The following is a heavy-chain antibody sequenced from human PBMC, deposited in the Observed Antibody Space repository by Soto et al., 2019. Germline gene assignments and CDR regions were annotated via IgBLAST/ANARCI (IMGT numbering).Heavy chain of an antibody. CDR2: IKPDESEK. CDR1: GFTFSDSW. Sequence: VQLVESGGGLVQPGGSLRLSCTASGFTFSDSWMTRVRQAPGKGLEWVARIKPDESEKKYADSVKGRFSISRDNAKNSMYLQMDSLRGEDTAVYYCVRGGSNYASWGQGTLVTVSS. D-gene: IGHD4-4*01. CDR3: VRGGSNYAS. V-gene: IGHV3-7*01. J-gene: IGHJ5*02.